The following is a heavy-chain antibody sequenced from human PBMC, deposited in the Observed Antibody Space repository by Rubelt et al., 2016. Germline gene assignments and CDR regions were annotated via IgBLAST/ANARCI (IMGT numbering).Heavy chain of an antibody. CDR1: GGSISSSSYY. CDR2: LYYSGST. D-gene: IGHD1-26*01. Sequence: QLQLQESGPGLVKPSETLALTCIVSGGSISSSSYYWDWLRQPPGKGLEWIGSLYYSGSTYYSPSLKSRVTISVDTSKNQFSLNLTSVTAADTAVYYCARRSGSYYYYAMDVWGQGTTVTVSS. CDR3: ARRSGSYYYYAMDV. V-gene: IGHV4-39*01. J-gene: IGHJ6*02.